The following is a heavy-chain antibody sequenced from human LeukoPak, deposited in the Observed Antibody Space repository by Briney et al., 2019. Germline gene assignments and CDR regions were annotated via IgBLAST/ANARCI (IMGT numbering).Heavy chain of an antibody. CDR2: IGSSDSTT. J-gene: IGHJ5*02. Sequence: GGSLRLSCVASGFTFSSYEMNWVRQAPGKGLEWLSYIGSSDSTTHYADSVKGRFTISRDNSKNTLYLQMNSLRAEDTAVYYCARENYYYDSSGKNWFDPWGQGTLVTVSS. CDR3: ARENYYYDSSGKNWFDP. D-gene: IGHD3-22*01. V-gene: IGHV3-48*03. CDR1: GFTFSSYE.